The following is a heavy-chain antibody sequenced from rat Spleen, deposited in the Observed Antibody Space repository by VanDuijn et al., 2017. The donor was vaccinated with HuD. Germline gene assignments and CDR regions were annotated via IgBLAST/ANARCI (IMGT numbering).Heavy chain of an antibody. J-gene: IGHJ3*01. CDR1: GFTFSEYY. CDR2: MSHDGGGT. D-gene: IGHD1-11*01. Sequence: EVQLVESGGGFVQPGRSLKLSCAASGFTFSEYYMAWVRQAPTKGLEWVASMSHDGGGTYYRDSVKDRFTISRDNAKSTLYLQMDSLRSEDTATYYCARHGYGGYSGPFAYWGQGTLVTVSS. V-gene: IGHV5-20*01. CDR3: ARHGYGGYSGPFAY.